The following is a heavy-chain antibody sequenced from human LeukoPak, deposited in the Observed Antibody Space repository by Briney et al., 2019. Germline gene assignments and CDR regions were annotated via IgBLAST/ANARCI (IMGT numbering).Heavy chain of an antibody. CDR2: ISGSGGSI. CDR1: GFTFSTYA. D-gene: IGHD2-2*01. CDR3: APPDVVVPTAYV. J-gene: IGHJ4*02. Sequence: GGSLRLSCAASGFTFSTYAMSWVRQAPGKGQGWVSAISGSGGSIYYADSVRGRFTISRDNSKNTLYLQMDSLRAEDTAVYYCAPPDVVVPTAYVWGQGTLVTVSS. V-gene: IGHV3-23*01.